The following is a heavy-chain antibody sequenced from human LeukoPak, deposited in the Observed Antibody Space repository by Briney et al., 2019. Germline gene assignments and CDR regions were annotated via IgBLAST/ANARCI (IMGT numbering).Heavy chain of an antibody. Sequence: GASVKVSCKASGYTFTSYGISWVRQAPGQGLEWMGWISAYNGNTNYAQKLQGRVTMTTDTSTSTAYMELRSLRSDDTAVYYCARDGTAPPTFMITFGGVKSYYYMDVWGKGTTVTVPS. CDR1: GYTFTSYG. J-gene: IGHJ6*03. CDR3: ARDGTAPPTFMITFGGVKSYYYMDV. V-gene: IGHV1-18*01. CDR2: ISAYNGNT. D-gene: IGHD3-16*01.